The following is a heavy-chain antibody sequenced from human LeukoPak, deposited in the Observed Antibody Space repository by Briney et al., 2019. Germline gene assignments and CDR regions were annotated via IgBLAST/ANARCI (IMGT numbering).Heavy chain of an antibody. CDR2: INPNSGGT. J-gene: IGHJ4*02. Sequence: ASVKVSCKASGYTFTGYYMHWVRQAPGQGLEWMGWINPNSGGTNYAQKFQGRVTMTRDMSISTAYMELSRLRSDDTAVYYCARDVRLRKNSGIDYWGQGTLVTVSS. D-gene: IGHD3-10*01. CDR1: GYTFTGYY. V-gene: IGHV1-2*02. CDR3: ARDVRLRKNSGIDY.